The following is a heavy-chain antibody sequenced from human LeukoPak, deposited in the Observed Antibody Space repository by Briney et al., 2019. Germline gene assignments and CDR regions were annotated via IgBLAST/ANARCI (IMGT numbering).Heavy chain of an antibody. V-gene: IGHV3-21*01. CDR1: GFTFSSYS. CDR2: ISSSSSYI. Sequence: PGGSLRLSCAASGFTFSSYSMNWVRQAPGKGLEWVSSISSSSSYIYYADSVKGRFTISRDNAKNSLYLQMNSLRAEDTAVYYCARDKDSSGWYFSIWFDPWGQGTLVTVSS. J-gene: IGHJ5*02. D-gene: IGHD6-19*01. CDR3: ARDKDSSGWYFSIWFDP.